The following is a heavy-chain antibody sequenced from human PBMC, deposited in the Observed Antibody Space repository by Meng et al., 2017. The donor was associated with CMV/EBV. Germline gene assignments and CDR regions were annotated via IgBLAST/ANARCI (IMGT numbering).Heavy chain of an antibody. CDR2: IRSKTDGGST. J-gene: IGHJ4*02. CDR3: TRDSPHDSSGPTYDY. D-gene: IGHD3-22*01. V-gene: IGHV3-15*01. Sequence: GESLKISCAASGLIFSNAWMSWVRQAPGKGLEWVGRIRSKTDGGSTEYATPVRGRFIISRDDSKNTLYLQMSSLKSEDTAVYYCTRDSPHDSSGPTYDYWGQGTLVTVSS. CDR1: GLIFSNAW.